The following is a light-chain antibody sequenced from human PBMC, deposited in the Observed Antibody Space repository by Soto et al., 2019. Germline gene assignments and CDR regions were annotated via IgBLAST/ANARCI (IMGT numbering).Light chain of an antibody. CDR2: DAS. CDR1: QSLANDY. V-gene: IGKV3-20*01. J-gene: IGKJ1*01. CDR3: QQYGSSPWT. Sequence: EVALTQSPGTLSLSPGARATLSCRASQSLANDYLTWYQQKPGQAPRVLIYDASTRATGIPDRFSGSGSGTDFTLTISRLEPEDFAVYYCQQYGSSPWTFGQGTKVDIK.